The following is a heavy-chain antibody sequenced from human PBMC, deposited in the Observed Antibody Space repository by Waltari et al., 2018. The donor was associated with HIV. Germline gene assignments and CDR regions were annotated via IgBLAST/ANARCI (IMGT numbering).Heavy chain of an antibody. D-gene: IGHD2-21*02. CDR1: GFTFSSYG. Sequence: GSGGGVVQPGRSLRLSCAASGFTFSSYGMHWVRQAPGKGLEWVAVISYDGSNKYYADSVKGRFTISRDNSKNTLYLQMNSLRAEDTAVYYCAKDVYVAVTAFGPWGQGTLVTVSS. CDR2: ISYDGSNK. CDR3: AKDVYVAVTAFGP. J-gene: IGHJ5*02. V-gene: IGHV3-30*18.